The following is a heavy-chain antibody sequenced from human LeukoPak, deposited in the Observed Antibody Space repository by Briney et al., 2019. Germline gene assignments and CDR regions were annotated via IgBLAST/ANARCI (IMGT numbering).Heavy chain of an antibody. D-gene: IGHD3-10*01. CDR1: GGSFSGYY. V-gene: IGHV4-34*01. CDR3: ARDRGPRTGFMVREAYDY. J-gene: IGHJ4*02. Sequence: SETLSLTCAVYGGSFSGYYWSWIRQPPGKGLEWIGEINHSGSTNYNPSLKSRVTISVDTSKNQFSLKLSSVTAEDTAVYYCARDRGPRTGFMVREAYDYWGQGTLVTVSS. CDR2: INHSGST.